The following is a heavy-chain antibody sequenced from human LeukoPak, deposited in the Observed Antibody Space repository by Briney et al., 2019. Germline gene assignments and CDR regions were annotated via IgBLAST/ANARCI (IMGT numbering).Heavy chain of an antibody. CDR2: IYTRGST. CDR3: ARDNGSGSYYIWFAT. CDR1: GGSISIYY. Sequence: SETLSLTCTVSGGSISIYYGSCIRQPAGKGVEWIGRIYTRGSTNYNPSLKSPVTISVDTSKNQCYMKPSSVTAADTAVYYCARDNGSGSYYIWFATWGQGTLVTVSS. J-gene: IGHJ5*02. D-gene: IGHD3-10*01. V-gene: IGHV4-4*07.